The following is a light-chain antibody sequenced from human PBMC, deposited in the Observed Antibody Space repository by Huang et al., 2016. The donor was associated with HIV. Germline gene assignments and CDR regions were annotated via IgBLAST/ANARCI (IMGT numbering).Light chain of an antibody. J-gene: IGKJ3*01. Sequence: DIQVTQSPSSLSASVGDRVTITCRASHNINTSLNWYQHKPGKAPKLLIYAASNLQTGVPSRFSGDGSGTDFTLTIRRLQRDDFATYFCQQSYSSPFTFGPGTKVHI. CDR3: QQSYSSPFT. CDR1: HNINTS. V-gene: IGKV1-39*01. CDR2: AAS.